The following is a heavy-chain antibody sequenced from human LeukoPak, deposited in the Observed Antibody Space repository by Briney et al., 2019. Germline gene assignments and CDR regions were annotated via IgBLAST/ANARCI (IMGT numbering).Heavy chain of an antibody. Sequence: ASVKVSCKASGYTFTGYYLHWVRQAPGQGLEWMGWINPNSGDIHYAQKFQGRVTMTRDTSISTAYMELSRLRSDDTAFYYCAREAVCSSASCEIDYWGQGTLVTVSS. CDR2: INPNSGDI. CDR1: GYTFTGYY. CDR3: AREAVCSSASCEIDY. J-gene: IGHJ4*02. D-gene: IGHD2-2*01. V-gene: IGHV1-2*02.